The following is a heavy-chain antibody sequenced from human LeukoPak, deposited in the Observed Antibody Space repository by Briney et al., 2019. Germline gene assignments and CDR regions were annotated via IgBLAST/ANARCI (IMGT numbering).Heavy chain of an antibody. J-gene: IGHJ6*03. CDR1: GYTFTSYD. CDR2: MNPNSGNT. CDR3: ARVRGRWLQNPPGYYYMDV. V-gene: IGHV1-8*01. Sequence: GASVKVSCKASGYTFTSYDINWVRQATGQGLEWMGWMNPNSGNTGYAQKVQGRFTMTRNNSISTAYMELSSLRSEDTAVYYCARVRGRWLQNPPGYYYMDVWGKGPTVTVSS. D-gene: IGHD5-24*01.